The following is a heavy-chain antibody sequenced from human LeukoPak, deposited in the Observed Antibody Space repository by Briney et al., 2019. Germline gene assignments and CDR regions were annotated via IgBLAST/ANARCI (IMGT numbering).Heavy chain of an antibody. Sequence: SETLSLTCTVSGGSISSGSDYWSWIRKPAGKGLEWIGRIYTSGSTNYNPSLKSRVTISVDTSKNQLSLKLSSVTAADTAVYYCARVSRGRYSSSFDYWGQGTLVTVSS. D-gene: IGHD5-12*01. J-gene: IGHJ4*02. CDR1: GGSISSGSDY. V-gene: IGHV4-61*02. CDR2: IYTSGST. CDR3: ARVSRGRYSSSFDY.